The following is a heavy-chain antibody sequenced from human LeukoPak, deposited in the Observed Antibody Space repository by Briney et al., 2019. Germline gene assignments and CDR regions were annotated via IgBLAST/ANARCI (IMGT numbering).Heavy chain of an antibody. V-gene: IGHV1-24*01. CDR2: FDPEDGET. J-gene: IGHJ4*02. CDR3: ATTPYSGSYRRSFDH. CDR1: GYTLTELS. D-gene: IGHD1-26*01. Sequence: GASVKVSCKVSGYTLTELSMHWVRQAPGKGLEWMGGFDPEDGETIYAQKFQGRVTMTEDTSTDTAYMELSSLRSEDTAVYYCATTPYSGSYRRSFDHWGQGTLVTVSS.